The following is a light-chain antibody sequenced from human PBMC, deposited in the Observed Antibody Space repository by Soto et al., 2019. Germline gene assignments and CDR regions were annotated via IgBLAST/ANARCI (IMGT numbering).Light chain of an antibody. CDR1: SSDVGSSSL. J-gene: IGLJ1*01. Sequence: QSVLTQPASVSGSPGQSIIFSCTGTSSDVGSSSLVSWYQQHPGKAPKLLIYEVSKRPSGVSNRFSGSKSGNTASLTISGLQAEDEADYYCCSYAGSSTHVFGTGTKVTVL. CDR3: CSYAGSSTHV. CDR2: EVS. V-gene: IGLV2-23*02.